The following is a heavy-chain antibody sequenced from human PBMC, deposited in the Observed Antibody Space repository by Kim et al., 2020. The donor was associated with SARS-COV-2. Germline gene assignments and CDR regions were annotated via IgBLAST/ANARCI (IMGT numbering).Heavy chain of an antibody. D-gene: IGHD2-8*01. CDR3: ARDLGVPGPKFFRAYYGMDV. CDR1: GFTFSSYA. J-gene: IGHJ6*02. Sequence: GGSLRLSCAASGFTFSSYAMHWVRQAPGKGLEWVAVISYDGSNKYYADSVKGRFTISRDNSKNTLYLQMNSLRAEDTAVYYCARDLGVPGPKFFRAYYGMDVWGQGTTVTVSS. V-gene: IGHV3-30-3*01. CDR2: ISYDGSNK.